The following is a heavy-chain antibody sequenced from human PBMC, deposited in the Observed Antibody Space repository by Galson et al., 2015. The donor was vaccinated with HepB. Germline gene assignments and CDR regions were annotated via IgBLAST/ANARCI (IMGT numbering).Heavy chain of an antibody. CDR3: ARIPRGSGWIDY. D-gene: IGHD6-19*01. Sequence: ETLSLTCTVSGGSITSDNWWSWVRQPPGKGLEWIGGIYHRGNTNSNPSLKSRVTVSVDKSKNQFSLKLISMTAADTGVYYCARIPRGSGWIDYWGQGTLVTVSS. J-gene: IGHJ4*02. CDR2: IYHRGNT. CDR1: GGSITSDNW. V-gene: IGHV4-4*02.